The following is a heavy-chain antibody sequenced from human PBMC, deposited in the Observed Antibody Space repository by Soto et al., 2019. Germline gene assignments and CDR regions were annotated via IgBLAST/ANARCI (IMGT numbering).Heavy chain of an antibody. Sequence: EVQLSESGGDLRQPGGSLRLSCAASGFTFSNYAMTWVRQTPGKGLEWVSGISASGGLKYYADSVQGRFTVSRDNSKNILYLQMDNLRDGDTALYYCAREVGAPSGWLDPWGQGTQVTVSS. J-gene: IGHJ5*02. D-gene: IGHD1-26*01. V-gene: IGHV3-23*01. CDR1: GFTFSNYA. CDR2: ISASGGLK. CDR3: AREVGAPSGWLDP.